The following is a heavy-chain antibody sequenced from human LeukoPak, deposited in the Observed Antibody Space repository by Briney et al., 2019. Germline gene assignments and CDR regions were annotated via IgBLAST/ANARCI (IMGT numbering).Heavy chain of an antibody. J-gene: IGHJ4*02. CDR1: GFTFSSYG. V-gene: IGHV3-30*18. CDR2: ISYDGSNK. D-gene: IGHD5-18*01. CDR3: AKDSGYSYGPSGDY. Sequence: PGGSLRLFCAASGFTFSSYGMHWVRPAPGKGLEWVAVISYDGSNKYYADSVKGRFTISRDNSKNTLYLQMNSLRAEDTAVYYCAKDSGYSYGPSGDYWGQGTLVTVSS.